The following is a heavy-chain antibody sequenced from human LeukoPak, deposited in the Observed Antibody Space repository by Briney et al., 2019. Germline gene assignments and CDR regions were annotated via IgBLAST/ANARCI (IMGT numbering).Heavy chain of an antibody. V-gene: IGHV3-30-3*01. CDR1: GFTFSSYA. D-gene: IGHD1-1*01. J-gene: IGHJ4*02. Sequence: GGSLGLSCAASGFTFSSYAMHWVRQAPGKGLEWVAVISYDGSNKYYADSVKGRFTISRDNSKNTLYLQMNSLRAEDTAVYYCARGQLLENFDYWGQGTLVTVSS. CDR3: ARGQLLENFDY. CDR2: ISYDGSNK.